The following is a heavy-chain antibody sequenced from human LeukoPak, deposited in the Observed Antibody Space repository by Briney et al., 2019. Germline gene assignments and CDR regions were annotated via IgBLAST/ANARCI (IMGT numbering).Heavy chain of an antibody. CDR2: IYSGGST. D-gene: IGHD1-26*01. CDR1: EFTVSSNY. CDR3: ARDSLERGAPVDY. J-gene: IGHJ4*02. V-gene: IGHV3-66*01. Sequence: TGGSLRLSCAASEFTVSSNYMSWVRQAPGKGLEWVSVIYSGGSTYYADSVKGRFTISRDNSKNTLYLQMNSLRAEDTAVYYCARDSLERGAPVDYWGQGTLVTAFS.